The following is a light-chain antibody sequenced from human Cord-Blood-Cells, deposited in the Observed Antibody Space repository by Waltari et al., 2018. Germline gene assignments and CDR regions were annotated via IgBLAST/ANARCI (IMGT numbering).Light chain of an antibody. CDR1: QSLLHSNGYNY. V-gene: IGKV2-28*01. J-gene: IGKJ3*01. CDR2: LGS. CDR3: MQALQTPFT. Sequence: DIVLTQSPLSLPVTPGEPPSISCRSSQSLLHSNGYNYLDWYLQKPGQSPQLLIYLGSNRASGVPDRFSGSGSGRDFTLKISRVEAEDVGVYYCMQALQTPFTFGPGTKVDIK.